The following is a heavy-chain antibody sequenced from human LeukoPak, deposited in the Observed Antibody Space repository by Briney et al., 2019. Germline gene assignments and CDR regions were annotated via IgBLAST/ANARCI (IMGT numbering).Heavy chain of an antibody. Sequence: PGGSLRLSCAASGFTFSSYSMNWVRQAPGKGLEWVSYISSSSTIYYADSVKGRFTISRDNAKNSLYLQMNSLRAEDTAVYHCARRNGMDVWGQGTTVTVSS. CDR3: ARRNGMDV. CDR1: GFTFSSYS. CDR2: ISSSSTI. V-gene: IGHV3-48*01. J-gene: IGHJ6*02.